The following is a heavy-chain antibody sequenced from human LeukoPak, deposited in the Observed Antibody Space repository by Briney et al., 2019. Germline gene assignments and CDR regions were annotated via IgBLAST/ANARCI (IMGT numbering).Heavy chain of an antibody. CDR3: ATSNDAKIAPFDH. Sequence: PSETLPLTCTVSGVSMSAYQWSWVRQSPEKGLEWIGCINTKGETSYNPSLKSRVTTSVDTSTSQFSLRLPSVTAADTAVYYCATSNDAKIAPFDHWGQGAPVTVSS. CDR1: GVSMSAYQ. V-gene: IGHV4-4*09. D-gene: IGHD2-21*01. CDR2: INTKGET. J-gene: IGHJ4*02.